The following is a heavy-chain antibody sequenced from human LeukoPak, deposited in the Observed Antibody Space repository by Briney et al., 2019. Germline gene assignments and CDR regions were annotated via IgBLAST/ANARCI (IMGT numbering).Heavy chain of an antibody. V-gene: IGHV3-7*01. D-gene: IGHD6-13*01. Sequence: GGSLRLSCAASGFTFSSYWMSWVRQAPGEGLEWVANIKQDGSEKYYVDSVKGRFTISRDNAKNSLYLQMNSLRAEDTAVYYCARGGINSSPLWGIDYWGQGTLVTVSS. CDR3: ARGGINSSPLWGIDY. CDR2: IKQDGSEK. CDR1: GFTFSSYW. J-gene: IGHJ4*02.